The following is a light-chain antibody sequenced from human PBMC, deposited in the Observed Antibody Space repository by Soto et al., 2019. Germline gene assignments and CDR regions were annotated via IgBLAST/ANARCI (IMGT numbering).Light chain of an antibody. V-gene: IGLV1-40*01. J-gene: IGLJ2*01. CDR3: QSYDSSVSGYVV. Sequence: QSVLTQPPSVSGSPGQRVTISCTGSSSNIGAGYDVHWYQQLPGTAPKLLIYGNSNRPSGVPDRFSGSKSGTSASLAITGLEAEDEDDYYCQSYDSSVSGYVVFGGGTKLTVL. CDR2: GNS. CDR1: SSNIGAGYD.